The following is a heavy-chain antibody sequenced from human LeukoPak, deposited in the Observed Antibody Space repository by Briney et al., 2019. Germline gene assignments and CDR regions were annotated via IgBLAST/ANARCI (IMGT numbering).Heavy chain of an antibody. Sequence: ASVKVSCKVSGYTLTELSMHWVRQAPGKGLEWMGGFDPEDGETIYAQKFQGRVTMTEDTSTDTAYMELSSLRSEDTAVYYCATYTTIFGVVLLDYWGQGTLVTVSS. V-gene: IGHV1-24*01. CDR2: FDPEDGET. CDR3: ATYTTIFGVVLLDY. J-gene: IGHJ4*02. D-gene: IGHD3-3*01. CDR1: GYTLTELS.